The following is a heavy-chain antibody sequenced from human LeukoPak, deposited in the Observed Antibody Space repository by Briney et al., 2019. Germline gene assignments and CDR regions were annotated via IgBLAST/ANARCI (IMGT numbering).Heavy chain of an antibody. CDR3: ARQAHSSGWYVSPVTD. CDR2: IYYSGST. CDR1: GGSISSSSYY. Sequence: SETLSLTCTVSGGSISSSSYYWGWIRQPPGKGLEWIGSIYYSGSTYYNPSLKSRVTISVDTSKNQFSLKLSSVTAADTAVYYCARQAHSSGWYVSPVTDWGQGTLVTVSS. D-gene: IGHD6-19*01. V-gene: IGHV4-39*01. J-gene: IGHJ4*02.